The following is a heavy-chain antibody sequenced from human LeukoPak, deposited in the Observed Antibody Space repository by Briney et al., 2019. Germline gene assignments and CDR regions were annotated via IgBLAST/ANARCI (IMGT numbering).Heavy chain of an antibody. D-gene: IGHD6-6*01. CDR1: GFTFSSYS. CDR2: ISSSSSYI. J-gene: IGHJ4*02. V-gene: IGHV3-21*01. CDR3: AREEGYSSSPEGY. Sequence: PGGSLRLSCAASGFTFSSYSMNWVRQAPGKGLEWVSSISSSSSYIYYADSVKGRFTISRDNAKNSLYLQMNSLRAEDTAVYYCAREEGYSSSPEGYWGQGTLVTVSS.